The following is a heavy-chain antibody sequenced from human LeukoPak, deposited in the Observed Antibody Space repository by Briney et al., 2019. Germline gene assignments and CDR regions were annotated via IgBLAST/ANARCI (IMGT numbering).Heavy chain of an antibody. D-gene: IGHD3-22*01. Sequence: GSSVKVSCTASGGTFIIYAISWVRHAPGQGLEWIGKIIAILGIANYAQKFQGRVTITADKSTSTAYMELSSLRSEDTGVYYCARDAEYYYDSSGYWFDPWGQGNLVTVSS. V-gene: IGHV1-69*04. J-gene: IGHJ5*02. CDR3: ARDAEYYYDSSGYWFDP. CDR1: GGTFIIYA. CDR2: IIAILGIA.